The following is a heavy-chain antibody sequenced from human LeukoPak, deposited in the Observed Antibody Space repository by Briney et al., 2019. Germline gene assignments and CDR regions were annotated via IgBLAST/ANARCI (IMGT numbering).Heavy chain of an antibody. CDR2: IGTGGDT. Sequence: GGSLRLSCAASGFTFSTSDMHWVRQVTGKGLEWVSAIGTGGDTYYPGSVKGRFTISRVNAENSLYLQMSSLRAEDTAVYYCAREDYYDSSGYEHSDAFDIWGQGTMVTVSS. V-gene: IGHV3-13*01. J-gene: IGHJ3*02. CDR1: GFTFSTSD. CDR3: AREDYYDSSGYEHSDAFDI. D-gene: IGHD3-22*01.